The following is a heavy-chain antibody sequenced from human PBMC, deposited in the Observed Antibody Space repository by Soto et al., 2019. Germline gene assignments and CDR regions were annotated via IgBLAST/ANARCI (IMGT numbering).Heavy chain of an antibody. V-gene: IGHV3-23*01. CDR2: ISGSGGTP. CDR1: GFTFSTYA. Sequence: PGGSLRLSCAASGFTFSTYAMTWVRQAPGKGLEWVSSISGSGGTPFYADSVKGRFTISRDNSKNMLYLQMHSLRAEDTAVFYCAKDRGKIRDIDYWGQGTLVTVSS. CDR3: AKDRGKIRDIDY. J-gene: IGHJ4*02.